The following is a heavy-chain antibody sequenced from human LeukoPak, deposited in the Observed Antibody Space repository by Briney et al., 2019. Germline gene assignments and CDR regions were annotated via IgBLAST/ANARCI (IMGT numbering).Heavy chain of an antibody. J-gene: IGHJ3*02. Sequence: PGGSLRLSCAASGFTFSSYAMSWVRQAPGKGLEWVSAISGSGGSTYYAGSVKGRFTISRDNSKNTLYLQMNSLRAEDTAVYYCAKDSDSSGLPGIFDIWGQGTMVTVSS. CDR3: AKDSDSSGLPGIFDI. CDR2: ISGSGGST. V-gene: IGHV3-23*01. CDR1: GFTFSSYA. D-gene: IGHD6-19*01.